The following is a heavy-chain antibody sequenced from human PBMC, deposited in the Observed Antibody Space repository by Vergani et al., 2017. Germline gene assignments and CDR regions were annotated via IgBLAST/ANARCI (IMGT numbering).Heavy chain of an antibody. D-gene: IGHD3-10*01. CDR1: GYTFTGYY. CDR3: ASGYYGSGSSSVGLFDY. Sequence: QVQLVQSGAEVKKPGASVKVSCKASGYTFTGYYMHWARQAPGQGLEWMGWINPNSGGTNYAQKFQGRVTMTRDTSISTAYMELSRLRSDDTAVYYCASGYYGSGSSSVGLFDYWGQGTLVTVSS. J-gene: IGHJ4*02. V-gene: IGHV1-2*02. CDR2: INPNSGGT.